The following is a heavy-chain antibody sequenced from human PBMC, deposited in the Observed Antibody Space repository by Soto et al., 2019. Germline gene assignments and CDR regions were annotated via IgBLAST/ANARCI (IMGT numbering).Heavy chain of an antibody. CDR1: GGTFSSYA. CDR3: ASGGAYSRGWGEVFDY. CDR2: IIPIFGTA. J-gene: IGHJ4*02. Sequence: ASVKVSCKASGGTFSSYAISWVRQAPGQGLEWMGGIIPIFGTANYAQKFQGRVTITADESTSTAYMELSSLRSEDTAVYYCASGGAYSRGWGEVFDYCGEGTLGTVSS. V-gene: IGHV1-69*13. D-gene: IGHD6-19*01.